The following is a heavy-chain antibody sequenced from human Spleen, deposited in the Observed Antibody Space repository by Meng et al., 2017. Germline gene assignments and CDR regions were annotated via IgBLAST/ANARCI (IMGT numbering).Heavy chain of an antibody. Sequence: ASVKVSCKASGYTFTSYSMNWVRQAPGQGLEWMGIINPSGGSTSYAQKFQGRVTMTRDTSISTAYMELSRLRSDDTAVYYCARVLYDSSGYYHQPPLGAFDIWGQGTMVTVSS. CDR2: INPSGGST. CDR3: ARVLYDSSGYYHQPPLGAFDI. J-gene: IGHJ3*02. V-gene: IGHV1-46*01. D-gene: IGHD3-22*01. CDR1: GYTFTSYS.